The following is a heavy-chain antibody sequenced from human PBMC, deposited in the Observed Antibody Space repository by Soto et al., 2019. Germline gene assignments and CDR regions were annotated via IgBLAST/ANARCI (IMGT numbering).Heavy chain of an antibody. CDR2: ISGSGGST. Sequence: GGSLRLSCAASGFTFSSYAMSWVRQAPGKGLEWVSAISGSGGSTYYADSVKGRFTISRDNSKNTLYLQMNSLRAEDTAVYYCAKDKWIVVVPARVRFDPWGQGTLVTVSS. V-gene: IGHV3-23*01. D-gene: IGHD2-2*01. CDR1: GFTFSSYA. CDR3: AKDKWIVVVPARVRFDP. J-gene: IGHJ5*02.